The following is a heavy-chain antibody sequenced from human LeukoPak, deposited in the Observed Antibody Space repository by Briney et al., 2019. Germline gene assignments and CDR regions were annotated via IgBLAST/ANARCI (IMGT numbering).Heavy chain of an antibody. Sequence: GGSLRLTCAASGFTLSNYNMDWVRQAPGKGLEWLSYISSSGSPIYYADSVKGRFTISRDNAKNSLYLQMNSLRAEDTAVYYCARLFGSTSDYYYMDVWGKGTTVTVSS. V-gene: IGHV3-48*04. J-gene: IGHJ6*03. CDR3: ARLFGSTSDYYYMDV. D-gene: IGHD3-10*01. CDR1: GFTLSNYN. CDR2: ISSSGSPI.